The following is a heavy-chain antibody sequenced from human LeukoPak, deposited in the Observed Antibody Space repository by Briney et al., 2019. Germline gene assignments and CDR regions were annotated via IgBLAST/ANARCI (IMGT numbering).Heavy chain of an antibody. V-gene: IGHV3-7*05. CDR3: ARENLRLGYCSSTSCRYAKGFDP. J-gene: IGHJ5*02. CDR1: GFTFSSYW. CDR2: IKQDGSEK. D-gene: IGHD2-2*01. Sequence: GGSLGLSCAASGFTFSSYWMSWVRQAPGKGLEWVANIKQDGSEKYYVDPVKGRFTISRDNAKNSLYLQMNSLRAEDTAVYYCARENLRLGYCSSTSCRYAKGFDPWGQGTLVTVSS.